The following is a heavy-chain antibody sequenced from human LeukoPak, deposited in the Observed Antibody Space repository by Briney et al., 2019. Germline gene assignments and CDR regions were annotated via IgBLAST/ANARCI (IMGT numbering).Heavy chain of an antibody. J-gene: IGHJ4*02. CDR3: ARGNTYYYGPGSSYYFDY. D-gene: IGHD3-10*01. CDR1: GFTFSSYE. V-gene: IGHV3-48*03. Sequence: GGSLRLSCAASGFTFSSYEMNWVRQAPGKGLEWVSYISSSGSTIYYADSVEGRFTISRDNAKNSLYLQMNSLRGEDTAVYYCARGNTYYYGPGSSYYFDYWGQGTLVTVSS. CDR2: ISSSGSTI.